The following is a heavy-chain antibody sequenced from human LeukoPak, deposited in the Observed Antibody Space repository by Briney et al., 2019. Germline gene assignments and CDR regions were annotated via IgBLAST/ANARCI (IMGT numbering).Heavy chain of an antibody. CDR2: IIPIFGTA. D-gene: IGHD6-13*01. CDR3: ARDVLKQLVLTWFDP. J-gene: IGHJ5*02. Sequence: SVKVSCKASGGTFSSYAISWVRQAPGQGLEWMGGIIPIFGTANYAQKFQGRVAITADESTSTAYMELSSLRSEDTAVYYCARDVLKQLVLTWFDPWGQGTLVTVSS. CDR1: GGTFSSYA. V-gene: IGHV1-69*01.